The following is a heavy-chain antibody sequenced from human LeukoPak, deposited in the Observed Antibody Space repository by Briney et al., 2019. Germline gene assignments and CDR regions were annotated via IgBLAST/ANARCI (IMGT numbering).Heavy chain of an antibody. CDR3: ARRQGCSNTACPPDY. J-gene: IGHJ4*02. CDR1: GYSFNTYW. Sequence: GESLKISCKGSGYSFNTYWIGWVRQMPGKGLEWMGIIYAGDSDTRYSPYFQGQVTMSVDKSINTAYLQWSSLRASDTAMYFCARRQGCSNTACPPDYWGQGTLVTVSS. V-gene: IGHV5-51*01. CDR2: IYAGDSDT. D-gene: IGHD2-2*01.